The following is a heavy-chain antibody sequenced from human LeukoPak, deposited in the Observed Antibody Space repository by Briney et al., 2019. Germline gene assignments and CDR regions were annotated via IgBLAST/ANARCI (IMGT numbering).Heavy chain of an antibody. D-gene: IGHD2-21*02. CDR3: ARDRAAYCGGDCVDAFDI. Sequence: SETLSLTCTVSSGSISPSNYYWGWVRQPPGNALEWIGNIFYSGSTYYSPSLKSRVTISLDTSRNQFSLKLNFVTAADTALYYCARDRAAYCGGDCVDAFDIWGQGTMVTVSS. V-gene: IGHV4-39*07. CDR2: IFYSGST. J-gene: IGHJ3*02. CDR1: SGSISPSNYY.